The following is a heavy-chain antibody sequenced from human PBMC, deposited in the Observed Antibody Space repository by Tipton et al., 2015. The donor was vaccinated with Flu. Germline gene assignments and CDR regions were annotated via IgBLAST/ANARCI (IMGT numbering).Heavy chain of an antibody. V-gene: IGHV3-23*01. CDR2: ISSGGGNT. J-gene: IGHJ4*02. CDR3: AKVGSTILTYGPLDS. D-gene: IGHD4-11*01. CDR1: GFTFSSYA. Sequence: SLRLSCAASGFTFSSYAMHWVRQAPGKGLQWVSCISSGGGNTYYADSVKGRFTISRDNSKNTLYLQVNSLRAEDTAVYYCAKVGSTILTYGPLDSWGQGTLVPVSS.